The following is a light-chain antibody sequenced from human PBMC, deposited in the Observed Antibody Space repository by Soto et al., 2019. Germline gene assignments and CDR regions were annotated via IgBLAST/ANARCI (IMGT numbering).Light chain of an antibody. J-gene: IGKJ4*01. CDR1: QDITNY. CDR2: DAS. CDR3: QKYNSAPLT. Sequence: DIQMTQSPSSLSASVGDRVTITCQASQDITNYLNWYQQKPGKAPKLLIYDASTLETGVPSRFSGSGSGTDFAFTISSLQPEDIATYYCQKYNSAPLTFGGGTKVDIK. V-gene: IGKV1-33*01.